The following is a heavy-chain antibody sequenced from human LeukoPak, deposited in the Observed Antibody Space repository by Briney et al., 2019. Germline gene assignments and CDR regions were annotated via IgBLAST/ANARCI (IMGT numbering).Heavy chain of an antibody. J-gene: IGHJ5*02. V-gene: IGHV4-39*01. CDR1: GGSISSSSYY. Sequence: SETLSLTCTVSGGSISSSSYYWGWIRQPPGKGLEWIGSIYYSGSTYYNPSLKRRVTISVDTSKNQFSLKLSSVTAADTAVYYCARQVRGVTLDNWFDPWGQGTLVTVSS. CDR2: IYYSGST. CDR3: ARQVRGVTLDNWFDP. D-gene: IGHD3-10*01.